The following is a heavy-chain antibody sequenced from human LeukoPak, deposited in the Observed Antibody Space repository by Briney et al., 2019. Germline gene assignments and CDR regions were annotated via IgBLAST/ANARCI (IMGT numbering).Heavy chain of an antibody. D-gene: IGHD6-19*01. CDR3: AKGGWLDD. CDR1: GFNFNKYD. V-gene: IGHV3-23*01. CDR2: ITGRSDKT. Sequence: GGSLRLSCAASGFNFNKYDMTWARQAPGKGLEWVSTITGRSDKTYYTDSVKGRFVTSRDNSKDTLYLQMNSLRAENTALYYCAKGGWLDDLGQGALVTVSS. J-gene: IGHJ4*02.